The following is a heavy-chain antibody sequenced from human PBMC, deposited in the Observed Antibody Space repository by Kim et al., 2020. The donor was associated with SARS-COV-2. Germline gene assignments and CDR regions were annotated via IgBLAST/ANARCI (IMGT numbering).Heavy chain of an antibody. CDR3: AREPWAITNFGLVILIGMDV. CDR2: ISHGGSAK. CDR1: GFIFSNYW. J-gene: IGHJ6*02. V-gene: IGHV3-48*04. D-gene: IGHD3-3*01. Sequence: GGSLRLSCAASGFIFSNYWMNWVRQAPGKGLEWVSNISHGGSAKYSADSVKGRFTISRDNAKNSLYLQMNSLRAEDTAVYYCAREPWAITNFGLVILIGMDVWGQGTTVTVSS.